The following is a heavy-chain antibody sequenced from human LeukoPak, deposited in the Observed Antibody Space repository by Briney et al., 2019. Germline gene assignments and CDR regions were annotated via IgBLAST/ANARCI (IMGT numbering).Heavy chain of an antibody. Sequence: GGSLRLSCAASGFTVSSNYMSWVRQAPGKGLEWVSGIYSGDNTYYSDSVKGRFTISRDNSKNTVYLQMNSLRAEDTAVYFCAREAPYPRIVGGGLRGFDYWGQGTLVTVSS. J-gene: IGHJ4*02. D-gene: IGHD1-26*01. CDR3: AREAPYPRIVGGGLRGFDY. V-gene: IGHV3-53*01. CDR1: GFTVSSNY. CDR2: IYSGDNT.